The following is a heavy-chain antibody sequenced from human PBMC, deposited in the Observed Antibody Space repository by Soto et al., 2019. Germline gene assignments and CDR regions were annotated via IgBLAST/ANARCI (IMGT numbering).Heavy chain of an antibody. Sequence: QITLKETGPTLVKPTQTLTLTCAFSGFSLTSTGVAVGWIRQPPGKALEWLALIYWDDDKRYSPSLQNRLTTSKDTSKNQVVLTITDMDPLDTATYYCAHRRELWFRNWGQGALVAVSS. J-gene: IGHJ4*02. V-gene: IGHV2-5*02. CDR1: GFSLTSTGVA. CDR3: AHRRELWFRN. CDR2: IYWDDDK. D-gene: IGHD3-16*02.